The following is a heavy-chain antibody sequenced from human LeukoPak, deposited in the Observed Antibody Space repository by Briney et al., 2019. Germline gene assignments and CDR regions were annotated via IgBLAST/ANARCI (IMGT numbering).Heavy chain of an antibody. V-gene: IGHV4-34*01. J-gene: IGHJ3*02. CDR2: VNHSGST. D-gene: IGHD2-21*02. CDR3: ASSCGGDCYSGGLSQTPSDGAFDI. Sequence: SETLSLTCAVYGETFSGYYWTWIRQPPGKGLEWIGEVNHSGSTNYNPSLKSRVTISVDTSKRQFSLKLSSVTAADTAVCYCASSCGGDCYSGGLSQTPSDGAFDIWGQGTMVTVSS. CDR1: GETFSGYY.